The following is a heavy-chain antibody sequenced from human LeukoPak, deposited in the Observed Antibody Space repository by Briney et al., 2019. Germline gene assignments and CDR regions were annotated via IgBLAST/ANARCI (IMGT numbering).Heavy chain of an antibody. J-gene: IGHJ4*02. CDR2: IYVDGGQT. Sequence: GRSLRLSCAGSGFSFSNFWMSWVRQAPGRGLEWVAAIYVDGGQTYFADSVKGRFTISRDSAENSLYLQMDSLRAEDTAVYYCARDASGYYDYWGQGTLVTVSS. CDR1: GFSFSNFW. D-gene: IGHD3-22*01. V-gene: IGHV3-7*01. CDR3: ARDASGYYDY.